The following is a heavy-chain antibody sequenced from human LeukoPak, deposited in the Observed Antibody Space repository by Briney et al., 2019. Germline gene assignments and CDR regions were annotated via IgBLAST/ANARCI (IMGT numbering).Heavy chain of an antibody. D-gene: IGHD3-10*01. CDR1: GFTFNNYN. Sequence: GGSLRLSCAASGFTFNNYNMNWVRQAPGKGLEWVSSISSSSSYIYYADSVKGRFTISRDNAKNSLYLQMNSLRAEDTAVYYCAKEGDYYGSGSHRDAFDMWGQGTMVTVSS. CDR2: ISSSSSYI. CDR3: AKEGDYYGSGSHRDAFDM. V-gene: IGHV3-21*01. J-gene: IGHJ3*02.